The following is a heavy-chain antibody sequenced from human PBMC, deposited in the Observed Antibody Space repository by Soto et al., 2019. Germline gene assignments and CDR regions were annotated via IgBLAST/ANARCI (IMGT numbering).Heavy chain of an antibody. V-gene: IGHV1-18*01. Sequence: ASVKVSCKASGYTFTSYGISWVRQAPGQGLEWMGWISAYNGNTNYAQKLQGRVTMTTDTSTSTAYMELRSLRSDDTAVYYCARDRPSWGYSSGSPPFDYWGQGTLVTVSS. CDR1: GYTFTSYG. CDR3: ARDRPSWGYSSGSPPFDY. J-gene: IGHJ4*02. CDR2: ISAYNGNT. D-gene: IGHD6-19*01.